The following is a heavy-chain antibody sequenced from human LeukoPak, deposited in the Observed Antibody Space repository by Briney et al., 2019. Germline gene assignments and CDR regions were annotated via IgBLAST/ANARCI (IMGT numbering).Heavy chain of an antibody. CDR1: GYIFTGYY. Sequence: ASVKVSCKTSGYIFTGYYIHWVRQAPGQGLEWMGWMNPNTGCTNYAQDFQGRVTITRDTYVTTAYMELRSLRSDDPAVYFCARERESGRSDAFDLWGQGTMVTVSS. D-gene: IGHD3-10*01. CDR3: ARERESGRSDAFDL. CDR2: MNPNTGCT. J-gene: IGHJ3*01. V-gene: IGHV1-2*02.